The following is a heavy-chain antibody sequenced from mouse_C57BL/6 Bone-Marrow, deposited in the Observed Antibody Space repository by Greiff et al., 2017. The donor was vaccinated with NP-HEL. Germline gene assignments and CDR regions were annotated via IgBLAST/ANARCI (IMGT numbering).Heavy chain of an antibody. V-gene: IGHV1-26*01. CDR1: GYTFTDYY. Sequence: EVQLQESGPELVKPGASVKISCKASGYTFTDYYMNWVKQSHGKSLEWIGDINPNNGGTSYNQKFKGKATLTVDKSSSTAYMELRSLTSEDSAVYYCAHYDYDGADAMDYWGQGTSVTVSS. CDR2: INPNNGGT. J-gene: IGHJ4*01. D-gene: IGHD2-4*01. CDR3: AHYDYDGADAMDY.